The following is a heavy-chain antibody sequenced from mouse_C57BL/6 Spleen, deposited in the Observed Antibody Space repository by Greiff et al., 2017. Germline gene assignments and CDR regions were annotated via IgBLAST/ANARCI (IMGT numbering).Heavy chain of an antibody. D-gene: IGHD1-1*01. Sequence: VQLQQSGAELARPGASVKMSCKASGYTFTSYTMHWVKQRPGQGLEWIGYINPSSGYTKYNQKFKDKATLTADKSSSTAYMQLSSLTSEDSAVYCCAKGGGSRFFYFDCWGQGTTLTVSS. J-gene: IGHJ2*01. V-gene: IGHV1-4*01. CDR3: AKGGGSRFFYFDC. CDR2: INPSSGYT. CDR1: GYTFTSYT.